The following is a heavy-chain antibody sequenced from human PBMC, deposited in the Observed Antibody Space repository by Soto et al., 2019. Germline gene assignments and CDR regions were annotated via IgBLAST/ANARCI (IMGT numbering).Heavy chain of an antibody. CDR3: ARDGRYCTWSDCRGDAFDV. CDR1: GFSFSSHW. D-gene: IGHD2-8*01. CDR2: IKEDGSQK. J-gene: IGHJ3*01. Sequence: VQLVESGGGLVQPGGSLRLSCAASGFSFSSHWMTWVRQTPGKGLEWAANIKEDGSQKYYVDSVKGRFTILRDNANNSLSLQMNSLRVEDTAVYYCARDGRYCTWSDCRGDAFDVWGQGTVVTVSS. V-gene: IGHV3-7*01.